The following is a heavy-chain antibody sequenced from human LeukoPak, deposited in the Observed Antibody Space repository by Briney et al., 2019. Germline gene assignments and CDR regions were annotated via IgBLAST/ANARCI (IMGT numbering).Heavy chain of an antibody. D-gene: IGHD6-13*01. J-gene: IGHJ4*02. CDR1: GFTFSSYG. V-gene: IGHV3-30*18. CDR3: AKDRRKAGTPELDY. CDR2: ISYDGSNK. Sequence: GGSLRLSCAASGFTFSSYGMHWVRQAPGKGLEWVAVISYDGSNKYYADSVKGRFTISRDNSKNTLYLQMNSLRAEDTAVYYCAKDRRKAGTPELDYWGQGTLVNVSS.